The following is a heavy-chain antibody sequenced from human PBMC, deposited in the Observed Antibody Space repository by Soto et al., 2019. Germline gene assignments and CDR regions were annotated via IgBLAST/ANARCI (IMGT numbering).Heavy chain of an antibody. CDR2: IFHSEST. Sequence: SETLALTCDTYSYSIHSNTWWTRVRQPPGKGLEWIGEIFHSESTNYNPSLKGRATISVDTSKNQFSLKLTSVTAADTAVYYCARALGTIVTLDAFDIWGQGTMVT. D-gene: IGHD1-26*01. CDR3: ARALGTIVTLDAFDI. V-gene: IGHV4-4*02. J-gene: IGHJ3*02. CDR1: SYSIHSNTW.